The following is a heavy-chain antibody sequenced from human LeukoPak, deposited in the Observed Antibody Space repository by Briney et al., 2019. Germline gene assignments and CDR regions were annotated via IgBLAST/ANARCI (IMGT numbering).Heavy chain of an antibody. D-gene: IGHD5-18*01. CDR3: AKDKGYSYSYVFDY. V-gene: IGHV3-23*01. Sequence: GGSLRLSCAASGFTFSNYAISWVRQAPGKGLEWVSTISASGGSTYYADSVRGRFTISRGNSKNTLSLQMNSLRAEDTALYYCAKDKGYSYSYVFDYWGQGTLVTVSS. CDR1: GFTFSNYA. CDR2: ISASGGST. J-gene: IGHJ4*02.